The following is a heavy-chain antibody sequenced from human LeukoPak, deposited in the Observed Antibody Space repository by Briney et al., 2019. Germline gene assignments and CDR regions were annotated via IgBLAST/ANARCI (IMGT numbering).Heavy chain of an antibody. CDR2: ISSSGSTI. D-gene: IGHD1-14*01. CDR1: GFTVSSYE. V-gene: IGHV3-48*03. J-gene: IGHJ5*02. Sequence: PGGSLRLSCAASGFTVSSYEMNWVRQAPGKGLEWVSYISSSGSTIYYADSVKGRFTISRDNAKNSLYLQMNSLRAEDTAVYYCASSHGPGGWLDPWGQGTLVTVSS. CDR3: ASSHGPGGWLDP.